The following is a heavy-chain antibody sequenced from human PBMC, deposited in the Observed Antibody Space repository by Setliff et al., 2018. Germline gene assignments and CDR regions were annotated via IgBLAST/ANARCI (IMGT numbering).Heavy chain of an antibody. CDR3: AKDSSAVAGWTDYYYYMDV. Sequence: ASVKVSCKASGYTFTGYYFHWVRHAPGQGLEWMGWINPNNGDTKSAQKFQGRLTMTRDTSISTAYMELSSLRSDDTAVYYCAKDSSAVAGWTDYYYYMDVWGKGTTVTVSS. J-gene: IGHJ6*03. CDR1: GYTFTGYY. CDR2: INPNNGDT. V-gene: IGHV1-2*02. D-gene: IGHD6-19*01.